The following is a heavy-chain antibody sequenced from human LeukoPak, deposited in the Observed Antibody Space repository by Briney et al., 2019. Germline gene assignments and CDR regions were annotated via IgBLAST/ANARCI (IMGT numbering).Heavy chain of an antibody. CDR1: GYTFTSYY. J-gene: IGHJ3*01. V-gene: IGHV1-46*01. CDR3: ARQDAFDV. CDR2: INPSGGST. Sequence: GASVKVSCKASGYTFTSYYMHWVRQAPGQGLEWMGVINPSGGSTGYAQKFQGRVTLTRDTSTSTVLLELSSLTSEDTAVYYCARQDAFDVWGQGTMVTVSS.